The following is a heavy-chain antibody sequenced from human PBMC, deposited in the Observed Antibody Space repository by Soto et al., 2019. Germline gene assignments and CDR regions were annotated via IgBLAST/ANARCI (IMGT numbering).Heavy chain of an antibody. CDR3: AREVTYYYGMDV. CDR2: IIPIFGTA. Sequence: QVQLVQSGAEVKKPGSSVKVSCKASGGTFSSYAISWVRQAPGQGLEWMGGIIPIFGTANYAQKFQGRVTITADESTSTAYMELSSMRSEDTAVYSCAREVTYYYGMDVWGQGPMVTVSS. CDR1: GGTFSSYA. V-gene: IGHV1-69*01. J-gene: IGHJ6*02. D-gene: IGHD4-4*01.